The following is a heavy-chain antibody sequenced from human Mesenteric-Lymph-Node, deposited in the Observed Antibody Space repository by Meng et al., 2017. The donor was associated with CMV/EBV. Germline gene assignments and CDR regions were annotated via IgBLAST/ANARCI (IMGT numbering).Heavy chain of an antibody. D-gene: IGHD2-2*01. CDR3: ARDLSEDIVVAPAALPLFFWFDP. CDR2: IDYSGST. J-gene: IGHJ5*02. CDR1: GGSISSSSYY. Sequence: SETLSLTCTVSGGSISSSSYYWGWIRQPPGKGLEWIGSIDYSGSTYFNPSLKSRVSISVDTSRNQFSLKLSSVTAADTAVYYCARDLSEDIVVAPAALPLFFWFDPWGQGTLVTVSS. V-gene: IGHV4-39*07.